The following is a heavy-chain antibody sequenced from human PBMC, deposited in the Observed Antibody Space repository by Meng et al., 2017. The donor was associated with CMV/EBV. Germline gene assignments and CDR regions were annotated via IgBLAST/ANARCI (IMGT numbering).Heavy chain of an antibody. V-gene: IGHV3-9*01. J-gene: IGHJ6*02. CDR3: AKDSLVLNYYYYYGMDV. Sequence: SCAASRFTFETSAMHWVRQAPGKGLEWVSGISWNGYSIAYAASVKGRFPISRDNSKNTLYLQMNSLRAEDTAVYYCAKDSLVLNYYYYYGMDVWGQGTTVTVSS. CDR1: RFTFETSA. CDR2: ISWNGYSI. D-gene: IGHD3-10*01.